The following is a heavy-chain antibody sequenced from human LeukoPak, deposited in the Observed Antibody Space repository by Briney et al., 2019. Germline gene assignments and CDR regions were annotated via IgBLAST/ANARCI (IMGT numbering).Heavy chain of an antibody. Sequence: ASVKVSCKASGYTFTGYYMHWVRQAPGQGLEWMGWINPNSGGTNYAQKFQGRVTMTRDTSISTAYMELSRLRSDDTAVYYCARDRVGSSGYYGYWGQGTLVTASS. D-gene: IGHD3-22*01. CDR1: GYTFTGYY. CDR3: ARDRVGSSGYYGY. J-gene: IGHJ4*02. V-gene: IGHV1-2*02. CDR2: INPNSGGT.